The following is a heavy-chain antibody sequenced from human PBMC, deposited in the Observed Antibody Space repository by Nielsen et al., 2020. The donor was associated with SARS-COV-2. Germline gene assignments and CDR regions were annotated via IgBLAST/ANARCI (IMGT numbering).Heavy chain of an antibody. D-gene: IGHD3-3*01. CDR2: IIPIFGTA. CDR1: GGTFSSYA. Sequence: SVKVSCKASGGTFSSYAISWVRQAPGQGLEWMGGIIPIFGTANYAQKFQGRVTITADESTSTAYMELSSLRSEDTAVYYCASRKVGDFWSGYYSLYYYYYMDVWGKGTTVTVSS. CDR3: ASRKVGDFWSGYYSLYYYYYMDV. V-gene: IGHV1-69*13. J-gene: IGHJ6*03.